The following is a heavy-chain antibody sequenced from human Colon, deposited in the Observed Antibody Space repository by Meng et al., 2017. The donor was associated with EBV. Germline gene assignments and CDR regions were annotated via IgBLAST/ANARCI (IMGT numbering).Heavy chain of an antibody. J-gene: IGHJ5*02. D-gene: IGHD3-10*01. CDR1: GGSFSGYY. CDR3: ARGLAWFRELLSINWFDP. CDR2: INHSGST. Sequence: QGHLQQWGAGLLKPSENLSLTCAVYGGSFSGYYWTWIRQPPGKGLEWIGEINHSGSTNYNPSLKSRVTISVDTSKNQFSLKLSSVTAADTAVYYCARGLAWFRELLSINWFDPWGQGTLVTVSS. V-gene: IGHV4-34*02.